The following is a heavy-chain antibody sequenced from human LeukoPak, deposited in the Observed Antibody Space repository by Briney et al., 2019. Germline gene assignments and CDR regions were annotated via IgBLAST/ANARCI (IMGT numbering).Heavy chain of an antibody. CDR3: ATAMAEGY. CDR2: INSDGSST. J-gene: IGHJ4*02. Sequence: GRSLRLSCAASGFTFSSYLMHWVRQAPGKGLVWVSRINSDGSSTIYADSVKGRFTISRDNAKNTLYLLMNSLRAEDTAVYYCATAMAEGYWGQGTLVTVSS. V-gene: IGHV3-74*01. CDR1: GFTFSSYL. D-gene: IGHD3-10*01.